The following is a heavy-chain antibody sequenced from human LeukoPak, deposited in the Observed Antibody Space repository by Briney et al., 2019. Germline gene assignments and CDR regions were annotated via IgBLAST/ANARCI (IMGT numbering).Heavy chain of an antibody. D-gene: IGHD3-3*01. CDR2: INHSGST. V-gene: IGHV4-34*01. CDR3: ARGGSIFRVVIRRNGFDP. J-gene: IGHJ5*02. CDR1: GGSFSGYY. Sequence: SETLSLTCAVYGGSFSGYYWSWIRQPPGKGLEWIGEINHSGSTNYNPSLKSRVTISVDTSKNQFSLKLSSVTAADTAVYYCARGGSIFRVVIRRNGFDPWGPGTLVIVSS.